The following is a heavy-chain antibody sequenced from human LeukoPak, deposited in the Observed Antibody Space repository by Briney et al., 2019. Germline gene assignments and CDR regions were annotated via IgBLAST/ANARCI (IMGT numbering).Heavy chain of an antibody. CDR1: GFTFSSYN. D-gene: IGHD3-10*01. V-gene: IGHV3-23*01. CDR3: ASHYGSGSFNWLDP. J-gene: IGHJ5*02. CDR2: ISGSGDAT. Sequence: GGSLRLSCEASGFTFSSYNMNWVRQAPGKGPEWVSAISGSGDATFYAASVKGRFTISRDNSRNTLFLQMNSLRAEDTAVYYCASHYGSGSFNWLDPWGQGTLVIVSS.